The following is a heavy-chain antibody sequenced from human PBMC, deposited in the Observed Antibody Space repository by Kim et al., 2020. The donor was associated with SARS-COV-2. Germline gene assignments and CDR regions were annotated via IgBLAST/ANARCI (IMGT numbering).Heavy chain of an antibody. CDR3: ARVRYSSSWYFSVGWFDP. Sequence: QGRVTITRDTSASTAYMELSSLRSEDTAVYYCARVRYSSSWYFSVGWFDPWGQGTLVTVSS. D-gene: IGHD6-13*01. J-gene: IGHJ5*02. V-gene: IGHV1-3*01.